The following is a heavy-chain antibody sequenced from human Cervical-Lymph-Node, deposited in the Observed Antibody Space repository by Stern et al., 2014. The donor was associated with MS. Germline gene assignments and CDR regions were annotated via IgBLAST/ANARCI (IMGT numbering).Heavy chain of an antibody. D-gene: IGHD5-12*01. CDR2: INPDGGST. CDR1: GYTFTDYY. V-gene: IGHV1-46*03. CDR3: ASAGSYSAFDT. Sequence: VHLVESGAEVKKPGASVKVSCKASGYTFTDYYVHWVRQAPGQGLEWMGIINPDGGSTTYAQTFQARVTMTSDTSTRTVYMDLSSLRSQDTAVYYCASAGSYSAFDTWGQGTLVTVSS. J-gene: IGHJ4*02.